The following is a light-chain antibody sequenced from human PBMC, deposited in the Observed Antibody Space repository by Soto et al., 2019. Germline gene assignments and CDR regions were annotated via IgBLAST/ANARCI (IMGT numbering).Light chain of an antibody. J-gene: IGKJ3*01. CDR3: QQYNKWPLFT. CDR2: GAS. Sequence: EIVMTQSPVTLSVSPGERATVSCRASQSVSSNLAWYHQRPGQAPRLPMDGASTRATGIPARFSGSGAGTEFTLTISSLPSEDFSVYYCQQYNKWPLFTFGPGTRVDMK. CDR1: QSVSSN. V-gene: IGKV3-15*01.